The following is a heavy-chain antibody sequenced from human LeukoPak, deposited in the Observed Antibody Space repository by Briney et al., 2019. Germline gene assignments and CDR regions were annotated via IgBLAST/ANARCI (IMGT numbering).Heavy chain of an antibody. CDR2: INSDGSSDGSSR. J-gene: IGHJ4*02. Sequence: GGSLRLSCAVSGFTFRSYWMHWVRQAPGKGLVRVSRINSDGSSDGSSRSYADSVEARFTISSDNAMNMLCLQVNSPRPEDSAVYYCAWGEEWVPGYCGQGPLVTVSS. CDR3: AWGEEWVPGY. D-gene: IGHD3-16*01. CDR1: GFTFRSYW. V-gene: IGHV3-74*01.